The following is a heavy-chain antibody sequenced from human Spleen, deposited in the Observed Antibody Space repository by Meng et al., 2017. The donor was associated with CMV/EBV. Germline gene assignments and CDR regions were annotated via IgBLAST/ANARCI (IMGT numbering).Heavy chain of an antibody. CDR3: ARGARYCSSTSCYYWFDP. J-gene: IGHJ5*02. CDR2: MNPNSGNT. V-gene: IGHV1-8*03. D-gene: IGHD2-2*01. CDR1: YTFTSYD. Sequence: YTFTSYDINWMRQATGQGLEWMGWMNPNSGNTGYAQKFLGRVTITRNTSISTAYMELSSLRSEDTAVYYCARGARYCSSTSCYYWFDPWGQGTLVTVSS.